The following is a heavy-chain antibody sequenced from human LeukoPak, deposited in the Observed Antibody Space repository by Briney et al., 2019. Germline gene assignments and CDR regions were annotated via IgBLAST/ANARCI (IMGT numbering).Heavy chain of an antibody. D-gene: IGHD6-25*01. CDR1: GGSISSYF. CDR2: IYYSGST. V-gene: IGHV4-59*01. CDR3: ASARLGSGLEGAFDI. Sequence: PSETLSLTCTVSGGSISSYFWGWIRQPPGKGLEWIGYIYYSGSTNYNPSLKSRVTISVDTSKNQFSLKLSSVTAADTAVYYCASARLGSGLEGAFDIWGQGTMVTVSS. J-gene: IGHJ3*02.